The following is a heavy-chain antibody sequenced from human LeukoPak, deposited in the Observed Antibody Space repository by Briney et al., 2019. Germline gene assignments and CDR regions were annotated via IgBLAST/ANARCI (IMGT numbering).Heavy chain of an antibody. CDR3: ARGVDVWFGELEFDY. J-gene: IGHJ4*02. V-gene: IGHV1-69*01. CDR1: GFTFSSYA. D-gene: IGHD3-10*01. CDR2: IIPIFGTA. Sequence: GGSLRLSCEASGFTFSSYAISWVRQAPGQGREWMGGIIPIFGTANYAQKFQGSVTITADESTSTAYMELSSLRSEDTAVYYCARGVDVWFGELEFDYWGQGTLVTVSS.